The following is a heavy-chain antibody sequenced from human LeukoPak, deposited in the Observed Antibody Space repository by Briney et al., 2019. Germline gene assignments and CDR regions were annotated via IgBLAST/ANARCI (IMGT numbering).Heavy chain of an antibody. Sequence: SETLSLTCTVSGYSISSGYYWGWIRQPPGKGLEWIGSIYHSGSTYYNPSLKSRVTISVDTSKNQFSLKLSSVTAADTAVYYCAATRGSGSYLLDYWGQGTLVTVSS. CDR3: AATRGSGSYLLDY. V-gene: IGHV4-38-2*02. CDR2: IYHSGST. J-gene: IGHJ4*02. D-gene: IGHD1-26*01. CDR1: GYSISSGYY.